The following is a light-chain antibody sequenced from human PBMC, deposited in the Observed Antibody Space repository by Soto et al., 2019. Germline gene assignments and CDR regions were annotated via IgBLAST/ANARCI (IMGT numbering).Light chain of an antibody. J-gene: IGLJ1*01. CDR1: SSDVGGYNF. V-gene: IGLV2-23*01. CDR2: EGS. Sequence: QSALTQPASVSGSPGQSITIPCTGTSSDVGGYNFVAWFQQYPGKAPKLMIYEGSQRPSGVSTRFSGSRSGNTASLTISGLQAEDEADYYCCSYAGSSTYVFGTGTKVTVL. CDR3: CSYAGSSTYV.